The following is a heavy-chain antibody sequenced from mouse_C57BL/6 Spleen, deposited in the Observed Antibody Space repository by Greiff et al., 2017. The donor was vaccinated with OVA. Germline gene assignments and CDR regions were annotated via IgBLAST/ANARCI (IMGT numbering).Heavy chain of an antibody. V-gene: IGHV3-6*01. CDR1: GYSITSGYY. CDR3: ARDGGQRGYFDY. Sequence: EVQLKESGPGLVKPSQSLSLTCSVTGYSITSGYYWNWIRQFPGNKLEWMGYISYDGSNNYNPSLKNRISITRDTSKNQFFLKLNSVTTEDTATYYCARDGGQRGYFDYWGQGTTLTVSS. CDR2: ISYDGSN. D-gene: IGHD3-3*01. J-gene: IGHJ2*01.